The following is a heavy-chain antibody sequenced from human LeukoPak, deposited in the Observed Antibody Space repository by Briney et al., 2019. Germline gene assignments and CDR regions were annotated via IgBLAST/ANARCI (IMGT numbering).Heavy chain of an antibody. J-gene: IGHJ6*02. CDR2: ISSSSSYI. V-gene: IGHV3-21*01. Sequence: GGSLRLSCAASGFTFSSYSMNWVRQAPGKGLEWVSSISSSSSYIYYADSVKGRFTISRDNSKNTLYLQMNSLRAEDTAVYYCARDRYHDFWSGYYSSYYGMDVWGQGTTVTVSS. D-gene: IGHD3-3*01. CDR3: ARDRYHDFWSGYYSSYYGMDV. CDR1: GFTFSSYS.